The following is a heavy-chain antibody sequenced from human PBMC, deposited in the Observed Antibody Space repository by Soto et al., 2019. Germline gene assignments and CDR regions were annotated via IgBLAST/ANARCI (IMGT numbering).Heavy chain of an antibody. CDR2: INNDGTYT. CDR1: TFTFSIYW. J-gene: IGHJ3*02. D-gene: IGHD3-22*01. V-gene: IGHV3-74*01. Sequence: EVQLVESGGGLVQPGGSQRLSCAASTFTFSIYWMNWVRQVPGKGLEWVSRINNDGTYTSYADSVKGRFTISRDNAKNTLYLQMNSLRDEDTAMYYCTRVRCSSGFCRDAYDIWGQGIMVIVSS. CDR3: TRVRCSSGFCRDAYDI.